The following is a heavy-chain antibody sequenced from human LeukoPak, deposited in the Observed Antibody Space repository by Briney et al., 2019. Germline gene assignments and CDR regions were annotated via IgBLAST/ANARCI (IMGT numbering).Heavy chain of an antibody. J-gene: IGHJ4*02. V-gene: IGHV7-4-1*02. CDR3: ARVITYYYDSSGYYSDY. Sequence: ASVKVSCKASGYTFTSYYMHWVRQAPGQGLEWMGWINTNTGNPTYAQGFTGRFVFSLDTSVSTAYLQISSLKAEDTAVYYCARVITYYYDSSGYYSDYWGQGTLVTVSS. CDR1: GYTFTSYY. D-gene: IGHD3-22*01. CDR2: INTNTGNP.